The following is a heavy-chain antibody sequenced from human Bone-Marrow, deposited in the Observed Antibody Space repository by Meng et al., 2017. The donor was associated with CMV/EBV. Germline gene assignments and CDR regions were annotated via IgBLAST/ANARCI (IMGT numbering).Heavy chain of an antibody. V-gene: IGHV3-30-3*01. Sequence: GESLKISCAASGFTFSSYAMHWVRQAPGKGLEWVAVISYDGSNKYYADSVKGRFTISRDNSKNTLYLQMNSLRAEDTAVYYCARDGKRGYLGYGMDVWGQGTTVTVSS. CDR2: ISYDGSNK. D-gene: IGHD3-16*02. CDR3: ARDGKRGYLGYGMDV. CDR1: GFTFSSYA. J-gene: IGHJ6*02.